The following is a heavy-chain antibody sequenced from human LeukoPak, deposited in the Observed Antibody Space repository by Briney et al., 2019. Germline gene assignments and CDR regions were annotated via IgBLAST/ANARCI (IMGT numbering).Heavy chain of an antibody. D-gene: IGHD2-2*01. J-gene: IGHJ5*02. V-gene: IGHV1-18*01. Sequence: ASVKVSCKASGYTFTSYGISWVRQAPGQGLEWMGWISAYNGNTNYAQKLQGRVTMTTDTSTSTAYMELRSLRSDDTAVYYCARGCGRYCSSTSYNWFDPWGQGTLATVSS. CDR3: ARGCGRYCSSTSYNWFDP. CDR2: ISAYNGNT. CDR1: GYTFTSYG.